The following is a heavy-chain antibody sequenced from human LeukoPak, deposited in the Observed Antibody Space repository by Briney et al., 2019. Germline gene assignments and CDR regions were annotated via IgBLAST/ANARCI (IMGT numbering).Heavy chain of an antibody. CDR2: INHSGST. J-gene: IGHJ5*02. Sequence: SETLSLTCAVYGGSFSGYYWSWIRQPPGKGLEWIGEINHSGSTNYNPPLKSRVTISVDTSKNQFSLKLSSVTAADTAVYYCARRTRSYWSDPWGQGTLVTVSS. CDR3: ARRTRSYWSDP. D-gene: IGHD1-26*01. CDR1: GGSFSGYY. V-gene: IGHV4-34*01.